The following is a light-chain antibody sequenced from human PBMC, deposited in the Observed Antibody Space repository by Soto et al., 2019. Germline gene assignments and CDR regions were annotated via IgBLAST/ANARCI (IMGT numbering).Light chain of an antibody. Sequence: SYELTLPPSVSVSPGKTARITCGGNNIGSKSVHWYQQNPGQAPVLVIYYDSDRPSGIPERFSGSNSGNTATLTSSRVEAGDEADSYCQVWDTSSDHVVFGGGTKLTVL. J-gene: IGLJ2*01. V-gene: IGLV3-21*04. CDR1: NIGSKS. CDR3: QVWDTSSDHVV. CDR2: YDS.